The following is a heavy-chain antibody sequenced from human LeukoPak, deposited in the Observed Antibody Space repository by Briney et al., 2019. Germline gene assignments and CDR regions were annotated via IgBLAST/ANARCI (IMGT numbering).Heavy chain of an antibody. CDR2: ISTYNGNT. J-gene: IGHJ4*02. CDR3: ARDSYSSYYFDY. CDR1: GYTFTSYG. D-gene: IGHD2-21*01. Sequence: ASVKLSCKASGYTFTSYGVSWVRQAPGQGLEWMGWISTYNGNTNYAQKLQGRVTMTTDTSTSTAYMELRSLRSDDTAVYYCARDSYSSYYFDYWGQGTLVTVSS. V-gene: IGHV1-18*01.